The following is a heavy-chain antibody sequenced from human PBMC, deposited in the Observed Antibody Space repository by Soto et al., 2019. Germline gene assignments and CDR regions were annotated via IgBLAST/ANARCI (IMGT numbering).Heavy chain of an antibody. J-gene: IGHJ2*01. D-gene: IGHD3-10*02. V-gene: IGHV4-59*08. CDR2: VFYSGNT. CDR3: AFFFQAEDGIRDVRSVSAFLLNRSSDL. Sequence: KGLEWIGYVFYSGNTNYNPSLKSRVTISVDTSKSQFSLKLISVTAADTAVYYCAFFFQAEDGIRDVRSVSAFLLNRSSDL.